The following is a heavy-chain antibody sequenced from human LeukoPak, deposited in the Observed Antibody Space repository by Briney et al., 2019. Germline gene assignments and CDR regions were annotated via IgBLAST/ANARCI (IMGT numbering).Heavy chain of an antibody. J-gene: IGHJ3*02. Sequence: SETLSLTCTVSGGSISSYYWSWIRQPAGKGLEWIGRIYTSGNTNYNPSLTSRVTMSVDTSNNQFSLKLYSVTAADTAVYYCARFADLKDAFDIWGQGTMVTVSS. CDR3: ARFADLKDAFDI. CDR1: GGSISSYY. V-gene: IGHV4-4*07. CDR2: IYTSGNT.